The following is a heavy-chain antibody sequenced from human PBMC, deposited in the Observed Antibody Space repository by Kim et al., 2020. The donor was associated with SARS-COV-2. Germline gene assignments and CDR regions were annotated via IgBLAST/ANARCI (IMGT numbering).Heavy chain of an antibody. V-gene: IGHV3-48*02. CDR2: ITKSSTTI. D-gene: IGHD3-16*01. Sequence: GGSLRLSCATSGFTFSAYDMNWVRQAPGKGLEWLSFITKSSTTIYYADSVEGRFTISRDNAKNSLFLQMNSLRDADTALYYCVRDRMGGAFDMWGQGTMVTVSS. CDR1: GFTFSAYD. J-gene: IGHJ3*02. CDR3: VRDRMGGAFDM.